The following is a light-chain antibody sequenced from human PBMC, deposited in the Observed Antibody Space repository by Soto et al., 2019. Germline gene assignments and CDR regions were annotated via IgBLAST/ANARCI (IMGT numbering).Light chain of an antibody. CDR1: QSIYSW. CDR3: QQYSSSSGT. CDR2: DAS. V-gene: IGKV1-5*01. Sequence: DIQMTQSPSTLSASVGDRVTITCRASQSIYSWLAWYQQKPGKAPKLLIYDASNVESGVPARFSGSASGTEFTLTISSLQADDFATYYCQQYSSSSGTFGQGTKVEIK. J-gene: IGKJ1*01.